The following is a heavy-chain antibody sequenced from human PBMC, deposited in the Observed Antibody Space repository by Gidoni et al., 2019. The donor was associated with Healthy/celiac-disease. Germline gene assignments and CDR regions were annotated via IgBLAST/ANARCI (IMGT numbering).Heavy chain of an antibody. V-gene: IGHV3-33*01. CDR3: ARVGITGTWAFDY. Sequence: QVQLVESGGGVVQPGRSLRLSCAASGFTFSSYGMHWVRQAPGKGLEWVAVIGYDGSNKYYADSVKGRFTISRDNSKNTLYLQMNSLRAEDTAVYYCARVGITGTWAFDYWGQGTLVTVSS. D-gene: IGHD1-20*01. J-gene: IGHJ4*02. CDR2: IGYDGSNK. CDR1: GFTFSSYG.